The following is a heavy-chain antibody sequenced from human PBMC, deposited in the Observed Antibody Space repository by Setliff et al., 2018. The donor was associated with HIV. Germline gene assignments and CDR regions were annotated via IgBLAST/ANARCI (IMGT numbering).Heavy chain of an antibody. V-gene: IGHV4-61*02. CDR3: ARRKGGYGLDV. Sequence: LSLTCTVSGGSITSADYYWTWTRQPAGKGLEWIGRFSVPGTTNYGPSFKSRLTIWVDMSKNQFSLKLTSVTAADTAVYYCARRKGGYGLDVWGQGTTVTVSS. CDR2: FSVPGTT. D-gene: IGHD3-16*01. CDR1: GGSITSADYY. J-gene: IGHJ6*02.